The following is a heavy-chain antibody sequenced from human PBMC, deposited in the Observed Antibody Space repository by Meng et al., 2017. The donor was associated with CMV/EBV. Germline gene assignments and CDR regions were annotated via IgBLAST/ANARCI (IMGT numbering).Heavy chain of an antibody. D-gene: IGHD3-10*01. CDR2: IIPIFGTA. Sequence: GTFSSYAIGWVRQAPGQGLEWMGGIIPIFGTANYAQKFQGRVTITTDESTSTAYMELSSLRSEDTAVYYCAWGVRGVILFYYGMDVWGQGTTVTVSS. CDR1: GTFSSYA. J-gene: IGHJ6*02. V-gene: IGHV1-69*05. CDR3: AWGVRGVILFYYGMDV.